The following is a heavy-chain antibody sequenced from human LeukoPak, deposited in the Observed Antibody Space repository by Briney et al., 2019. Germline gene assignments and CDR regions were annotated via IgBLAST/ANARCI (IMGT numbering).Heavy chain of an antibody. V-gene: IGHV3-21*01. CDR3: ARDWDLTDTAMVGYNWFDP. J-gene: IGHJ5*02. CDR2: ISSSSSYI. Sequence: GGSLGLSCAASGFTFSSYSMNWVRQAPGKGLEWVSSISSSSSYIYYADSVKGRFTISRDNAKNSLYLQMNSLRAEDTAVYYCARDWDLTDTAMVGYNWFDPWGQGTLVTVSS. D-gene: IGHD5-18*01. CDR1: GFTFSSYS.